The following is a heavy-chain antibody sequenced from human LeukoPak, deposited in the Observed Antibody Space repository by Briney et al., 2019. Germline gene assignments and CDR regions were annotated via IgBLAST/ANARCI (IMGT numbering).Heavy chain of an antibody. CDR3: ARGFRNYVRY. V-gene: IGHV1-18*01. J-gene: IGHJ4*02. CDR1: GYTFTSYG. CDR2: ISGYNGNT. Sequence: ASVNVSCTASGYTFTSYGISWVRQAPGQGLEWMGWISGYNGNTNYAQTLQGRVTMTTDTSTSTAYMELRSLRSDDTAVYYCARGFRNYVRYWGQGTRVTVSS.